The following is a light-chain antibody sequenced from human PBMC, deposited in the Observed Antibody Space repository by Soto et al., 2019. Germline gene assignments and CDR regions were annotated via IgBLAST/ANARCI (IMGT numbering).Light chain of an antibody. V-gene: IGLV2-11*01. J-gene: IGLJ2*01. Sequence: QSALTQPRSVSGSPGQSVTISCTGTSSDVGGYNYVSWFQQHPGKAPKVMIYDVTERPSGVPGRFSGSKSGNTASLTISGVQAEDEADYYCCSFAGSYTFLFGGGTKLTVL. CDR2: DVT. CDR3: CSFAGSYTFL. CDR1: SSDVGGYNY.